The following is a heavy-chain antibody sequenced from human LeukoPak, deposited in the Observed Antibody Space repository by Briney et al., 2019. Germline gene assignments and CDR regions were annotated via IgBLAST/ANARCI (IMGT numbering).Heavy chain of an antibody. Sequence: ASVKVSCKASGYTFTGYYMHWVRQAPGQGLEWMGWINPNSGGTNYAQKFQGRVTMTRDTSISTAYMELSRLRSDDTAVYYCARDFAGIDAFDIWGQGTVVTVSS. J-gene: IGHJ3*02. CDR3: ARDFAGIDAFDI. CDR2: INPNSGGT. CDR1: GYTFTGYY. V-gene: IGHV1-2*02. D-gene: IGHD3-3*01.